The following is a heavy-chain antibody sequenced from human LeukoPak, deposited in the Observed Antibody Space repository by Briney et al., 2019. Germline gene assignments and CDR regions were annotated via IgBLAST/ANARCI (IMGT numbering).Heavy chain of an antibody. CDR2: ISGSGGST. Sequence: GGSLRLSCAASGFTFSSYAMSWVRQAPGKGLEWVSAISGSGGSTYYASPVKARFTISRDDSMNTLYLQMNSLATEDTAVYYCTTLERWQRQSGNYWGQGTLVTVSS. CDR1: GFTFSSYA. V-gene: IGHV3-23*01. CDR3: TTLERWQRQSGNY. J-gene: IGHJ4*02. D-gene: IGHD5-24*01.